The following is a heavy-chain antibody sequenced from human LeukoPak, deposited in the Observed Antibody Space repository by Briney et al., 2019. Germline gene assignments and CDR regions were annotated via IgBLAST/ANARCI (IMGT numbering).Heavy chain of an antibody. V-gene: IGHV3-74*01. CDR2: INSDGSST. D-gene: IGHD3-22*01. Sequence: PGGSLRLSCAASGFTFSSYWMHWVRQPPGKGLVWVSRINSDGSSTSYADSVKGRFTISRDNAKNTLYLQMNSLRAEDTAVYYCARGGRKDYYDSSIDIWGQGTMVTVSS. CDR3: ARGGRKDYYDSSIDI. J-gene: IGHJ3*02. CDR1: GFTFSSYW.